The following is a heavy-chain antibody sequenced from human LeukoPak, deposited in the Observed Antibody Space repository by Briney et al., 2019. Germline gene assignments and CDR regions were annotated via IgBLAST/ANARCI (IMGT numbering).Heavy chain of an antibody. J-gene: IGHJ4*02. CDR3: ARDFGIFGVVN. Sequence: GGSLRLSCAAPGFTFSIYSMNCVGQAPGKGREWVSYISSRSSTIYYADSVKGRFTSSRDNAKNFLELQMNSLRAEETAVYYCARDFGIFGVVNWGQGTLVTVSS. D-gene: IGHD3-3*01. V-gene: IGHV3-48*01. CDR1: GFTFSIYS. CDR2: ISSRSSTI.